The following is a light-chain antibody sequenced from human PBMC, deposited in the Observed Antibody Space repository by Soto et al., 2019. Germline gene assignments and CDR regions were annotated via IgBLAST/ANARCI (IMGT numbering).Light chain of an antibody. V-gene: IGKV3-20*01. Sequence: EIVLTQSPGTLSLSPGERATLSCRASQSVSSGYLAWYQHKPGQAPRLLIYGASSRATGIPDRFSGSGSGTDLTLTISRLEPEDFAVYYCQQYGSSPHTFGQGTKLEIK. J-gene: IGKJ2*01. CDR3: QQYGSSPHT. CDR2: GAS. CDR1: QSVSSGY.